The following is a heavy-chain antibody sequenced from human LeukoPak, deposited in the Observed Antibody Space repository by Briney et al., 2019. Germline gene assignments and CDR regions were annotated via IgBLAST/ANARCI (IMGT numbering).Heavy chain of an antibody. CDR1: GFTFSRYW. CDR3: ATPLDYYDSSGYHQGGD. V-gene: IGHV3-7*03. CDR2: IKQDGSKK. D-gene: IGHD3-22*01. J-gene: IGHJ4*02. Sequence: GGSLRLSCAASGFTFSRYWMTWVRQAPGKGLEWVANIKQDGSKKNYVDSVKGRFTISRDNAKNSLYLQMNSLRAEDTAVYYCATPLDYYDSSGYHQGGDWGQGTLVTVSS.